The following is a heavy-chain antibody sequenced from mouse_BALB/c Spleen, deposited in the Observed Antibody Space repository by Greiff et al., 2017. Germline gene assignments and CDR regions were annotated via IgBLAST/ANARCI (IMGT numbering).Heavy chain of an antibody. Sequence: QVQLKESGAELARPGASVKMSCKASGYTFTSYTMHWVKQRPGQGLEWIGYINPSSGYTNYNQKFKDKATLTADKSSSTAYMQLSSLTSEDSAVYYCARKRDYGFWYFYVWGAGTTVTVSS. J-gene: IGHJ1*01. CDR1: GYTFTSYT. CDR2: INPSSGYT. CDR3: ARKRDYGFWYFYV. D-gene: IGHD1-1*02. V-gene: IGHV1-4*01.